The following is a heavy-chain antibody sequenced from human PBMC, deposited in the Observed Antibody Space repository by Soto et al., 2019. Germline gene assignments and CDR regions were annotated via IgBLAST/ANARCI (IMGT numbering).Heavy chain of an antibody. CDR2: IYYSGST. Sequence: PSETLSLTCTVSGGSISSNSYFWGWIRQPPGKGLEWIGSIYYSGSTYYNPSLKSRVTISVDTSKNQLSLKLSSVTAADTAVYYCARPLGYCSSTSCYEGYYGMDVWGQGTTVTVSS. CDR1: GGSISSNSYF. CDR3: ARPLGYCSSTSCYEGYYGMDV. V-gene: IGHV4-39*01. J-gene: IGHJ6*02. D-gene: IGHD2-2*01.